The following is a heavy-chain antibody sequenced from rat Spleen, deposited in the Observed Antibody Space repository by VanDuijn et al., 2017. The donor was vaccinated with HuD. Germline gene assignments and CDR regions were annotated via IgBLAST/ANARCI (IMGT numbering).Heavy chain of an antibody. CDR2: IWGDGST. D-gene: IGHD1-9*01. Sequence: QVQLKESGPGLVQPSQTLSLTCTVSGFSLTSYHVSWVRQPPGKGLDWMGVIWGDGSTAYNSALKSPLSISRDTYKSQVFLKINSLETEDTATYFCARDDSNYGYTYDYWCQGVMVTVSS. J-gene: IGHJ2*01. CDR3: ARDDSNYGYTYDY. CDR1: GFSLTSYH. V-gene: IGHV2-43*01.